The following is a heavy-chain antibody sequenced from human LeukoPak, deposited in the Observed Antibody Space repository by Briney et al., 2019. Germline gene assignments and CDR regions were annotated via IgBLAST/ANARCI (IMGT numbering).Heavy chain of an antibody. Sequence: GGSLRLSCAASGFTFSSHAMSWVRQAPGKGLEWVSATSGSGGNTYYADSVKGRFTISRDNSKNALYLQMNSLRAEDTAVYYCAKDPILTGYYSTFDYWGQGTLVTVSS. CDR1: GFTFSSHA. V-gene: IGHV3-23*01. J-gene: IGHJ4*02. CDR3: AKDPILTGYYSTFDY. D-gene: IGHD3-9*01. CDR2: TSGSGGNT.